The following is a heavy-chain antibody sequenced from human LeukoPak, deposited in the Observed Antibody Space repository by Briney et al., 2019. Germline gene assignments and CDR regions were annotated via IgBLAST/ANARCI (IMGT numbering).Heavy chain of an antibody. J-gene: IGHJ3*02. V-gene: IGHV4-31*03. CDR2: IYYSGST. CDR3: ARSPLWVVVVPATMVAFDI. CDR1: GGSISSGGYY. D-gene: IGHD2-2*01. Sequence: PSETLSLTCTVSGGSISSGGYYRSWIRQQPGKGLEWIGYIYYSGSTYYNPSLKSRVTISVDTSKNQFSLKLSSVTAADTAVYYCARSPLWVVVVPATMVAFDIWGQRTMVTVSS.